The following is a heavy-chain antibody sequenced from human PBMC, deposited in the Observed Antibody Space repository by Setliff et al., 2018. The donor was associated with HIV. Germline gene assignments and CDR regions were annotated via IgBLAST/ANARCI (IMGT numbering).Heavy chain of an antibody. D-gene: IGHD2-21*01. J-gene: IGHJ4*02. CDR1: GFTFSSYS. Sequence: GESLKISCTASGFTFSSYSMNWVRQAPGRGLEWVSGIQNHGTTYYADSVKGRFSVSRDMSRNNLYLQLHDLSAEDSALYYCARETGQFLLWGPGTLVTVSS. V-gene: IGHV3-66*01. CDR2: IQNHGTT. CDR3: ARETGQFLL.